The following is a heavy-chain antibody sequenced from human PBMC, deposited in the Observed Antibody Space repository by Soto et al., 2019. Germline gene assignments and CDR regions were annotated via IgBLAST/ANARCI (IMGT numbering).Heavy chain of an antibody. CDR1: GGTFSSYA. D-gene: IGHD3-22*01. V-gene: IGHV1-69*13. CDR3: ARTITYYYDSSGRPTQWKFDY. J-gene: IGHJ4*02. Sequence: SVKVSCKASGGTFSSYAISWVRQAPGQGLEWMGGIIPIFGTANYAQKFQGRVTITADESTSTAYMVLSSLRSEDTAVYYCARTITYYYDSSGRPTQWKFDYWGQGTLVTVSS. CDR2: IIPIFGTA.